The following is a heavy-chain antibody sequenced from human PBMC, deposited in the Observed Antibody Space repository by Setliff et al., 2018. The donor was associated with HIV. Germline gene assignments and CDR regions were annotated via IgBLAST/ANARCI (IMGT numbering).Heavy chain of an antibody. D-gene: IGHD2-2*01. CDR2: IDQSGST. J-gene: IGHJ5*02. Sequence: KPSETLSLTCAVYGGSFSGYSWTWIRQPPGKGLEWIGEIDQSGSTNYNPSLKSRVTTSVDTSKNQFSLRLSSVTAADTAVYYCARGLGGHCSSVSCYEADHWGQGTLVTVSS. CDR1: GGSFSGYS. CDR3: ARGLGGHCSSVSCYEADH. V-gene: IGHV4-34*01.